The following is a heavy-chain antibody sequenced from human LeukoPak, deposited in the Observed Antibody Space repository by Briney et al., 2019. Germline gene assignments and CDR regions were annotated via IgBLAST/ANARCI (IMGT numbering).Heavy chain of an antibody. Sequence: SVKVSCKASGGTLSSYAINWVRQAPGQGLEWIGRIIPIFGIVNYAQNFQGRVTITAGKSTNTAYMELSSLRSEDTAFYYCARADSSGYSLDENFDYWGQGTLVTVSS. CDR2: IIPIFGIV. V-gene: IGHV1-69*04. CDR3: ARADSSGYSLDENFDY. J-gene: IGHJ4*02. D-gene: IGHD3-22*01. CDR1: GGTLSSYA.